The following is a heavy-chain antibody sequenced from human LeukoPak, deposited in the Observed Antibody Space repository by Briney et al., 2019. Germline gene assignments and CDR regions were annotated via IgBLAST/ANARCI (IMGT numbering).Heavy chain of an antibody. D-gene: IGHD2-2*02. J-gene: IGHJ3*02. Sequence: GGSLRLSCAASGFTFSSYAMSWVRQAPGKGLEWVSAISGSGGSTYYADSVKGRFTISRDNSKNTLYLQMNSLRAEDTAVYYCAKELLGYCSSTSCYRGAFDIWGQGTMVTVSS. CDR3: AKELLGYCSSTSCYRGAFDI. CDR2: ISGSGGST. CDR1: GFTFSSYA. V-gene: IGHV3-23*01.